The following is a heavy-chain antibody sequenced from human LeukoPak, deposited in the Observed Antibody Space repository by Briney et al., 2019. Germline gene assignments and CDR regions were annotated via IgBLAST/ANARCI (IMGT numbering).Heavy chain of an antibody. V-gene: IGHV3-48*03. CDR3: AELGITMIGGV. CDR2: VCSSGSTI. J-gene: IGHJ6*03. Sequence: GGALTLSFVDSGFTFSSYEMNWVRQAPGKGREWVSYVCSSGSTIYYAVSVKGRFTISRDNAKNSLYLQMNSLRAEDTAVYYCAELGITMIGGVWGKGTTVTIS. D-gene: IGHD3-10*02. CDR1: GFTFSSYE.